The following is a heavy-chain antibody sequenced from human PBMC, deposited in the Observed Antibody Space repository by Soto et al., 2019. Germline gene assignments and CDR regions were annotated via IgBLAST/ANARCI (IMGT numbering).Heavy chain of an antibody. CDR3: ARHGSESTMVRGVIYYYYYGMDV. CDR1: GGSISSSSYY. CDR2: IYYSGST. D-gene: IGHD3-10*01. V-gene: IGHV4-39*01. J-gene: IGHJ6*02. Sequence: SETLSLTCTVSGGSISSSSYYWGWIRQPPGKGLEWIGSIYYSGSTYYNPSLKSRVTISVDTSKNHFSLKLSSVTAADTAVYYCARHGSESTMVRGVIYYYYYGMDVWGQGTTVT.